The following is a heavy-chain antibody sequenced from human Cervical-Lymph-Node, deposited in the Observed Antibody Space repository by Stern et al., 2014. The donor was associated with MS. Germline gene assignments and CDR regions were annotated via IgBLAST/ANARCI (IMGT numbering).Heavy chain of an antibody. CDR2: IIPALNVA. CDR3: AGPAPLD. V-gene: IGHV1-69*02. Sequence: DQLVESGAELKKPGSSVKVSCKASGGSLSTYTITWVRQAPGQGLEWMGRIIPALNVANYAQKLQGRLTITADKSTSTAYMEMSSLRSDDTAVYYCAGPAPLDWGQGTLVTVSS. CDR1: GGSLSTYT. J-gene: IGHJ4*02. D-gene: IGHD2-2*01.